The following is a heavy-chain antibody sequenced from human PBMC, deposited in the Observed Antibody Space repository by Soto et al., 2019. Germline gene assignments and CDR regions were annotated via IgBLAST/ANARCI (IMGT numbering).Heavy chain of an antibody. CDR3: ARGRVLRYTFRAFGWFDP. CDR1: GGSFSGYY. J-gene: IGHJ5*02. V-gene: IGHV4-34*01. Sequence: QVQLQQWGAGLLKPSETLSLTCAVYGGSFSGYYWSWIRQPPGKGLEWIGEINHSGSTNYNPSLKSRVTISVETSKNQLSLKRGSVTAVDTAVYYCARGRVLRYTFRAFGWFDPWGQGTLVTVSS. D-gene: IGHD3-9*01. CDR2: INHSGST.